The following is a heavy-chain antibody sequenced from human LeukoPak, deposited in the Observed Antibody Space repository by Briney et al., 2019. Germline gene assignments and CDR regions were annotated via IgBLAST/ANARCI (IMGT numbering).Heavy chain of an antibody. CDR2: IYYSGST. CDR1: GGSFSGYY. Sequence: SETLSLTCAVYGGSFSGYYWSWIRQPPGKGLEWIGYIYYSGSTNYNPSLKSRVTISVDTSKNQFSLKLSSVTAADTAVYYCAREIKAPSSGYYNDFFDYWGQGTLVTVSS. CDR3: AREIKAPSSGYYNDFFDY. V-gene: IGHV4-59*01. J-gene: IGHJ4*02. D-gene: IGHD3-22*01.